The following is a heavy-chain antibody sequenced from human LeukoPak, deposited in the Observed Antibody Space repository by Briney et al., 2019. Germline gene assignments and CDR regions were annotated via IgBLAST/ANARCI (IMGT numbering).Heavy chain of an antibody. Sequence: KSGESLKISCKGSGYSFTSYWIGWVRQMPGKGLEWMGIIYPGDSDTRYSPSFQGQVTISADKSISTAYLHWSGLKASDNAIYYCARQGPTGFNFDYWGQGTLLTVSS. CDR3: ARQGPTGFNFDY. CDR2: IYPGDSDT. CDR1: GYSFTSYW. J-gene: IGHJ4*02. V-gene: IGHV5-51*01. D-gene: IGHD1-1*01.